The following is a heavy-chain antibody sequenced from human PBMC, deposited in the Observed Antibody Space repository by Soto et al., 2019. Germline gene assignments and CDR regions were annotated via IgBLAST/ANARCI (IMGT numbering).Heavy chain of an antibody. D-gene: IGHD3-3*01. CDR2: ISAYNGNT. CDR3: ARDLRFLEWLSKAYYYYGMDV. Sequence: GAAVKVSCKASGFTFTSSAVQWVRQARGQGLEWMGWISAYNGNTNYAQKLQGRVTMTTDTYTSTAYMELRSLRSDDTAVYYCARDLRFLEWLSKAYYYYGMDVWGQGTTVTVSS. CDR1: GFTFTSSA. V-gene: IGHV1-18*01. J-gene: IGHJ6*02.